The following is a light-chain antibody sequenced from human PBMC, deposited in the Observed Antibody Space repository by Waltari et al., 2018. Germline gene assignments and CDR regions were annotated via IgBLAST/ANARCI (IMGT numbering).Light chain of an antibody. Sequence: QLVLTQSPSAPASLGASVKLTCTLRSGHSSSSIAWHQQQPEKGPRYLMKVNSDGSHSKGDEIPDRFSGSSSGAARYLTISRLPSEDEADYYCQTGGHGTWVFGGGTKLPVL. V-gene: IGLV4-69*01. CDR2: VNSDGSH. J-gene: IGLJ3*02. CDR1: SGHSSSS. CDR3: QTGGHGTWV.